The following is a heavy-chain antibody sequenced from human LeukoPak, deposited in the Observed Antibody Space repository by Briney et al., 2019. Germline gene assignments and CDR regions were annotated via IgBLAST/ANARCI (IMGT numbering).Heavy chain of an antibody. CDR1: GGSISTYY. J-gene: IGHJ4*02. CDR3: ASSPPGYYDSSGYEN. D-gene: IGHD3-22*01. Sequence: TPSETLSLTCTVSGGSISTYYWTWIRQHPGKGLEWIGYIYYSGSTYYNPSLKSRVTISVDTSKNQFSLKLSSVTAADTAVYYCASSPPGYYDSSGYENWGQGTLVTVSS. V-gene: IGHV4-59*06. CDR2: IYYSGST.